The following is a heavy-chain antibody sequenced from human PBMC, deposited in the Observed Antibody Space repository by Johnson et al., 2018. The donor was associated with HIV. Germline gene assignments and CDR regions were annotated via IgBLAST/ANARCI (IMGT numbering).Heavy chain of an antibody. Sequence: VQLVESGGGLVQPGGSLRLSCAASGFTFTRHWMSWVRQAPGNGLEWVANIKQDGSEKNYVDSVKGRFTISRDNVKNSLYLQMNSLRAEDTAVYYCAKTAWVFEGDASDIWGQGTMVTVSS. CDR2: IKQDGSEK. CDR1: GFTFTRHW. V-gene: IGHV3-7*03. D-gene: IGHD3-3*01. J-gene: IGHJ3*02. CDR3: AKTAWVFEGDASDI.